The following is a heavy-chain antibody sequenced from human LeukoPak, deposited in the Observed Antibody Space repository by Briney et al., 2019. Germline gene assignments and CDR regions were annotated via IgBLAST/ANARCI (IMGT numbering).Heavy chain of an antibody. J-gene: IGHJ5*02. Sequence: GGSLRLSCAASGFTFSSYSMNWVRQAPGKGLEWVSSISSSSSYIYYADSVKGRFTISRDNAKNSLYLQMNSLRAEDTAVYYCAKGLGRSYTKALWFDPWGQGTLVTVSS. CDR1: GFTFSSYS. D-gene: IGHD1-26*01. CDR3: AKGLGRSYTKALWFDP. CDR2: ISSSSSYI. V-gene: IGHV3-21*04.